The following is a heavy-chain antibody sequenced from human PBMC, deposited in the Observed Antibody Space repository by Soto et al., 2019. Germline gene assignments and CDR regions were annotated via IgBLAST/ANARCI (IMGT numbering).Heavy chain of an antibody. Sequence: PSETLSLTCTVSGDSISSSTYSWGWIRQPPGKGLEWIGYIYYGGSTNYNHSLKSRVTISVDTSKNQFSLKLSSVTAADTAVYYSARVRYFDWLLNPCFDYWGQGTLVTVSS. CDR3: ARVRYFDWLLNPCFDY. V-gene: IGHV4-61*05. J-gene: IGHJ4*02. CDR2: IYYGGST. CDR1: GDSISSSTYS. D-gene: IGHD3-9*01.